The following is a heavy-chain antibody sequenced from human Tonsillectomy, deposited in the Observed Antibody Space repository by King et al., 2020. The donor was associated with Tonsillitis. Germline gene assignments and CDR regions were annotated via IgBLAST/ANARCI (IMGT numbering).Heavy chain of an antibody. CDR2: ISDFNGKT. D-gene: IGHD4-23*01. CDR3: ARPLYGGNYDAFDI. J-gene: IGHJ3*02. Sequence: QLVQSGAEVKKPGASVKVSCKASGYTFGRYGISWVRPAPGQGLEWMAWISDFNGKTNYAQKIQGRVTVTTDTSTSPAYIELRSLRSDDTAVYLCARPLYGGNYDAFDIWGQGTMVTVSS. V-gene: IGHV1-18*01. CDR1: GYTFGRYG.